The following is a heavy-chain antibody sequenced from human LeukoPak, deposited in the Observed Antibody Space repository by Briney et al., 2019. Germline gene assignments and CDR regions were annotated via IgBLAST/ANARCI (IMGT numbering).Heavy chain of an antibody. CDR2: IHYDGSEK. CDR1: GFSLINCD. CDR3: ARNRVGFYYADAFDM. D-gene: IGHD5-24*01. V-gene: IGHV3-30*02. Sequence: GGSLRLSCAPSGFSLINCDMHWVRQTPGKGLEWVAFIHYDGSEKYYADSLKGRFTISRDNSKNTLYLQMNSLRGEDTAVYYCARNRVGFYYADAFDMLGQGTIVLVSA. J-gene: IGHJ3*02.